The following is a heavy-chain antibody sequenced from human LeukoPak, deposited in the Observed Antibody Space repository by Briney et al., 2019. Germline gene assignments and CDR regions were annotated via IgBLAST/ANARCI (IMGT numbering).Heavy chain of an antibody. D-gene: IGHD3-10*01. CDR1: GFTFSIYA. CDR2: ISGSGGST. CDR3: ARAKPKNMVRGLIMRRESRYYFDY. J-gene: IGHJ4*02. Sequence: GGSLRLSCAASGFTFSIYAMSWVRQAPGKGLEWVSTISGSGGSTYYADSVKGRFTISRDNSENTLFLQMNSLRAEDTAVYYCARAKPKNMVRGLIMRRESRYYFDYWGQGTLVTVSS. V-gene: IGHV3-23*01.